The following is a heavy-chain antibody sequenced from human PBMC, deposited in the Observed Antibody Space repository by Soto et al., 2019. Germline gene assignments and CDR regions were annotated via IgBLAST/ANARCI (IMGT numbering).Heavy chain of an antibody. V-gene: IGHV4-34*01. CDR3: EIGLLTGSHYSGGPYYFDS. J-gene: IGHJ4*02. CDR2: INHSGSA. D-gene: IGHD1-26*01. Sequence: SETLSLTCAVYGESFSGYIWTWIRQTPGKGLEWIGQINHSGSASYNPTLKRGVTITVKTSNSQFSLKLRSMTAAETAGVDCEIGLLTGSHYSGGPYYFDSWGQGTQVTVSS. CDR1: GESFSGYI.